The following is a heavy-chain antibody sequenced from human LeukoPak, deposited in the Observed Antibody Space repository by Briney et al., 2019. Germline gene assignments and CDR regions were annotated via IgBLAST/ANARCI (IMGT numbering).Heavy chain of an antibody. CDR1: GGSISSSDFY. CDR3: ARQTGSGLFILP. V-gene: IGHV4-39*01. J-gene: IGHJ4*02. CDR2: IHYSGRT. Sequence: SETLSLTCTVSGGSISSSDFYWGWIRQPPGKGLDWIGSIHYSGRTYYNPSLKSRVIISVDTSKNQFSLKLSSVTAADTAVYYCARQTGSGLFILPGGQGTLVTVSS. D-gene: IGHD3/OR15-3a*01.